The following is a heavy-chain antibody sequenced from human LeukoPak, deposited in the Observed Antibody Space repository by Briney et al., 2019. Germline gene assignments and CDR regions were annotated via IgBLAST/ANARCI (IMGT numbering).Heavy chain of an antibody. D-gene: IGHD2-2*01. J-gene: IGHJ5*02. CDR3: ARGSPQLGYCSSTSCYFADHNWFDP. V-gene: IGHV4-30-4*01. CDR2: IYYSGST. Sequence: TPSETLSLTCTVSGGSISSGDYSWSWIRQPPGKGLEWIGYIYYSGSTYYNPSLKSRVTISVDTSKNQFSLKLSSVTAADTAVYYCARGSPQLGYCSSTSCYFADHNWFDPWGQGTLVTVSS. CDR1: GGSISSGDYS.